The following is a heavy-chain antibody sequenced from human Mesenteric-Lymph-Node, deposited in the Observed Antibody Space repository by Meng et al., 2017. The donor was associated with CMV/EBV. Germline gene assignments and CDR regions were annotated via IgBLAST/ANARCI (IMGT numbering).Heavy chain of an antibody. CDR2: IYYSGST. CDR1: GGSISYYY. V-gene: IGHV4-59*01. D-gene: IGHD3-22*01. CDR3: ARSEDAYASSGYLLYYFDY. J-gene: IGHJ4*02. Sequence: SETLSLTCTVSGGSISYYYWSWIRQPPGKGLEWIGYIYYSGSTNYNPSLKSRVTISVDTSKNQFSLKLSSVTAADTAVYYCARSEDAYASSGYLLYYFDYWGQGTLVTVSS.